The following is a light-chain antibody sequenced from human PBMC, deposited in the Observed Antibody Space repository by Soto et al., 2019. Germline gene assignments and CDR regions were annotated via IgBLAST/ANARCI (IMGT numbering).Light chain of an antibody. J-gene: IGKJ5*01. CDR3: QQYNNWLIT. CDR1: QSVSSN. Sequence: EIVMTQSPATLSVSPGERATLSCRASQSVSSNLAWSQQKPGQAPRLLIYGASTRATGIPARFSGSGSGTEFTLTISSLPSEDFAVYYCQQYNNWLITFGQGTRLEIK. CDR2: GAS. V-gene: IGKV3-15*01.